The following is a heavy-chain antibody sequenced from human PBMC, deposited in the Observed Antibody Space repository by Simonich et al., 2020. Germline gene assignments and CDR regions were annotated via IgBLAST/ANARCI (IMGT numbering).Heavy chain of an antibody. CDR1: GFTFSSYA. Sequence: QVQLVESGGGVVQPGRSLRLSCAASGFTFSSYAMHWVRQAPGKGLRWVAVISYDGSNKYYADSVKGRFTISRDNSKNTLYRQMNSLRAEDTAVYYCAREGAGNDAFDIWGQGTMVTVSS. J-gene: IGHJ3*02. D-gene: IGHD1-26*01. CDR2: ISYDGSNK. V-gene: IGHV3-30*04. CDR3: AREGAGNDAFDI.